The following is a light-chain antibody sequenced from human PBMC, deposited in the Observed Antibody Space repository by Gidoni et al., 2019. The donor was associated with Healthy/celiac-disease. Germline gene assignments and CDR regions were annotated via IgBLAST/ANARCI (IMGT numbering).Light chain of an antibody. J-gene: IGKJ5*01. CDR3: QQYDNLSIT. CDR1: QDISNY. Sequence: IEMTQCPSSLSASVGDRVTNTCQASQDISNYLNWDQQKPGKAPKLLIYDASNMETGVPSRFSGSGSGTDFTFTISSLQPEDFATYYCQQYDNLSITFGQGTRLEIK. V-gene: IGKV1-33*01. CDR2: DAS.